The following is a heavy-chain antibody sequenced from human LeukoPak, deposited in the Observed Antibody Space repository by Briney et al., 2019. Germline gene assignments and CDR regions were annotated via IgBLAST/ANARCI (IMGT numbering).Heavy chain of an antibody. Sequence: PGGSLRLSCAASGFTVITNDMTWVRQAPGKGLEWVSFICSYGNTKYADSVQGRFTISRDNPKNTLYLEMNSLSPDDTAVYYCARGVEPLAANTLAYWGQGTLVTVSS. D-gene: IGHD1-14*01. CDR2: ICSYGNT. CDR3: ARGVEPLAANTLAY. V-gene: IGHV3-53*01. CDR1: GFTVITND. J-gene: IGHJ4*02.